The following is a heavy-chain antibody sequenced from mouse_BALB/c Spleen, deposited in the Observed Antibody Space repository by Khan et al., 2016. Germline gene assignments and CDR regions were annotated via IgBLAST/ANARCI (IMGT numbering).Heavy chain of an antibody. Sequence: QVQLQQSGAELVEPGASVKMSCKAFGYTFTTYPIEWMKQNHGKSLEWIGNFHPYNDDTKYNEKFKGKAKLTVEKSSSTVYLELSRLTSDDSAVYYCARGGNYRDYAMDYWGQGTSVTVSS. D-gene: IGHD2-1*01. V-gene: IGHV1-47*01. J-gene: IGHJ4*01. CDR1: GYTFTTYP. CDR3: ARGGNYRDYAMDY. CDR2: FHPYNDDT.